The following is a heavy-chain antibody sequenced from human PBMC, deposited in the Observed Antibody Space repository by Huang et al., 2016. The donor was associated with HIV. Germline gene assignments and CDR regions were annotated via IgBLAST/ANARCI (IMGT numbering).Heavy chain of an antibody. CDR3: ARAYCGGDCYPGVTYRNGMDV. V-gene: IGHV3-21*01. D-gene: IGHD2-21*02. CDR2: ISVSSKYM. CDR1: GFSFGSYN. J-gene: IGHJ6*02. Sequence: QLVESGGGLVRPGGSLRISCATSGFSFGSYNMNWVRQAPGKGWEWVSSISVSSKYMEDADSVKGRFTISRDNVKKALYLQMHSLRADDTAVYYCARAYCGGDCYPGVTYRNGMDVWGQGTTVTVSS.